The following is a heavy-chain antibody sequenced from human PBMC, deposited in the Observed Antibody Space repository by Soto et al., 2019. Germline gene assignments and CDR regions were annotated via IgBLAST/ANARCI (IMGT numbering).Heavy chain of an antibody. CDR2: IIPIFGTA. CDR1: GGTFSSYA. Sequence: QVQLVQSGAEVKKPGSSVKVSCKASGGTFSSYAISWVRQAPGQGLEWMGGIIPIFGTANYAQKFQGRVTITADESTSTAYMELSSLRSEDTAVYYCAREYCSGGSCYSDYYYYGMDVWGQGTTVTVSS. V-gene: IGHV1-69*12. CDR3: AREYCSGGSCYSDYYYYGMDV. D-gene: IGHD2-15*01. J-gene: IGHJ6*02.